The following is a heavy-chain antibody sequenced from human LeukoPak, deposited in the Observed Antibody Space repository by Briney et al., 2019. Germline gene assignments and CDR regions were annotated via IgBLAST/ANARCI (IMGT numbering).Heavy chain of an antibody. CDR3: AKTTSYSGYGFDY. V-gene: IGHV3-30*02. CDR2: IRYDASDK. D-gene: IGHD5-12*01. Sequence: GGSLRLSCAASGFTFSSYGMHWVRQAPGKGLEWVAFIRYDASDKYYADSVKGRFTISRDNSKNTVYLQMDSLGAEDAAVYYCAKTTSYSGYGFDYRGQGTLVTVSS. CDR1: GFTFSSYG. J-gene: IGHJ4*02.